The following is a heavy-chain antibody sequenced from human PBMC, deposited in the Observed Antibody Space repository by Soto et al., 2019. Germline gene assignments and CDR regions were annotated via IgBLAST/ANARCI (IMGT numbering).Heavy chain of an antibody. V-gene: IGHV3-23*01. J-gene: IGHJ6*02. D-gene: IGHD3-3*01. CDR1: GFFFTNYA. CDR3: AREQEMSAGYGMDV. Sequence: GGSLRLSCAASGFFFTNYAMSWVRQAPGKGLEWVSSISGSGSSTYYADSVKGRFTISRDSSKNTLYLQMNGLRAEDRAVYYCAREQEMSAGYGMDVWGQGTTVTVSS. CDR2: ISGSGSST.